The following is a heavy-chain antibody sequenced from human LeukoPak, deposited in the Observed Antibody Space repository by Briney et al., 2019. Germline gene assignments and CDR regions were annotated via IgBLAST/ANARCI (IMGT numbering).Heavy chain of an antibody. CDR1: GFTFSSYA. J-gene: IGHJ4*02. CDR3: ARVVPAALWRGYFDY. CDR2: ISGSGGST. Sequence: GGSLRLSCAASGFTFSSYAMSWVRQAPGKGLEWVSAISGSGGSTYYADSVKGRFTISRDNSKNTLYLQMNSQRAEDTAVYYCARVVPAALWRGYFDYWGQGTLVTVSS. D-gene: IGHD2-2*01. V-gene: IGHV3-23*01.